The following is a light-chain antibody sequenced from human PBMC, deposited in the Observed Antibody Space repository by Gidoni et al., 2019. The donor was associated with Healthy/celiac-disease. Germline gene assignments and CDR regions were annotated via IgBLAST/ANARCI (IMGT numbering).Light chain of an antibody. CDR2: GNS. CDR3: QSYDSSLSGSV. V-gene: IGLV1-40*01. Sequence: QSVLTQPPSVSGAPGQRVTISCTGSSSNSGAGYDLHWYQQLPGTAPKLLIYGNSNLPSGVPDRFSGSKSGTSASLAITGLQAEDEADYYCQSYDSSLSGSVFGGGTKLTVL. CDR1: SSNSGAGYD. J-gene: IGLJ3*02.